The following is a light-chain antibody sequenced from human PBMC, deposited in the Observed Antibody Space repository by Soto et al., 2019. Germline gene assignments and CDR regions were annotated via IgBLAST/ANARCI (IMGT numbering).Light chain of an antibody. J-gene: IGLJ1*01. CDR2: EGS. V-gene: IGLV2-23*01. Sequence: QSALTQPASVSGSPGQSITISCTGTSSDVGSYNLVSWYQQHPGKAPKLMIYEGSKRPSGVSNRFSGSKSGNTASLTISGLQAEDDADYYCCSYAGSSTLYVFGTGTTLTVL. CDR3: CSYAGSSTLYV. CDR1: SSDVGSYNL.